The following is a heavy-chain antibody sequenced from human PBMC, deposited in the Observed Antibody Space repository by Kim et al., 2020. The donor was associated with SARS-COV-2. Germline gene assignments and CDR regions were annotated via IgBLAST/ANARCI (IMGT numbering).Heavy chain of an antibody. D-gene: IGHD6-19*01. V-gene: IGHV3-30*04. CDR1: GFTLNSYA. CDR2: ISYDGIKK. J-gene: IGHJ3*02. CDR3: SRDLAGWGHDAFDM. Sequence: GGSLRLSCADSGFTLNSYAMHWIRQAPGKGLEWVAVISYDGIKKYYIDSVKGRFTISRDNSRNTLSLQMDSLRVEDSAVYYCSRDLAGWGHDAFDMWGPGTMVTVSS.